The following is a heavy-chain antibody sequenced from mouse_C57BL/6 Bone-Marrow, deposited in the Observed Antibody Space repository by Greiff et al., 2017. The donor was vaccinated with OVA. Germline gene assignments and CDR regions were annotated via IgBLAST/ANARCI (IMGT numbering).Heavy chain of an antibody. CDR2: IWWDDDK. J-gene: IGHJ2*01. V-gene: IGHV8-8*01. Sequence: ESGPGILQPSQTLSLTCSFSGFSLSTFGMGVGWIRQPSGKGLEWLAHIWWDDDKYYNPAMKSRLTISKDTSKNPASPKIANVDTADTATYYCARIRIYYDYDGGTVFDYWGQGTTLTVSS. D-gene: IGHD2-4*01. CDR1: GFSLSTFGMG. CDR3: ARIRIYYDYDGGTVFDY.